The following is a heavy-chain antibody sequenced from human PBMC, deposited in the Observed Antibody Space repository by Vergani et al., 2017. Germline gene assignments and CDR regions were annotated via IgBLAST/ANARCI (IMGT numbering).Heavy chain of an antibody. V-gene: IGHV1-2*02. D-gene: IGHD2-15*01. Sequence: QVQLVQSGAEVKKPGASVKVSCKASGYTFTGYYMHWVRQAPGQGLEWMGWINPNSGGTNYAQKFQGRVTMTRDTSISTAYMELSRLRSDDTAVYYCARVVEGSNYYYYYMDVWGKGTTVTVSS. J-gene: IGHJ6*03. CDR3: ARVVEGSNYYYYYMDV. CDR1: GYTFTGYY. CDR2: INPNSGGT.